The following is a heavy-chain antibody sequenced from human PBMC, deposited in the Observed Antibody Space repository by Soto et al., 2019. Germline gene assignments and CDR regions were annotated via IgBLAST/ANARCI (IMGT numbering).Heavy chain of an antibody. J-gene: IGHJ4*02. CDR2: IYYIGST. CDR1: GGSISSGGYY. D-gene: IGHD1-7*01. V-gene: IGHV4-31*03. CDR3: ATGGNTHRTFDY. Sequence: TSETLSLTCTVSGGSISSGGYYWSWIRQHPGNGLEWFGYIYYIGSTYYNPSLKSRVTISVDTSKNQFSLKLSSVIAADTAVYYCATGGNTHRTFDYWGQGTLVTVSS.